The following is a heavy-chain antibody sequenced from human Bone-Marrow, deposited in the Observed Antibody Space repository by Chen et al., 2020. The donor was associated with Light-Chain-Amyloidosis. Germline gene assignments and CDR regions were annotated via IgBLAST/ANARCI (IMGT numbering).Heavy chain of an antibody. CDR2: IVGDGRST. J-gene: IGHJ4*02. CDR3: AKSPRYSTGRFDY. Sequence: EVQLVESGGGVVQPWGSLTLSCAASGFTFDDYAMHWVRQAPGKGLEWVSLIVGDGRSTYYADSVKGRFTISRDNNKNSLSLQMNSLKSEDTALYYCAKSPRYSTGRFDYWGQGTLVTVSS. V-gene: IGHV3-43*02. CDR1: GFTFDDYA. D-gene: IGHD2-8*02.